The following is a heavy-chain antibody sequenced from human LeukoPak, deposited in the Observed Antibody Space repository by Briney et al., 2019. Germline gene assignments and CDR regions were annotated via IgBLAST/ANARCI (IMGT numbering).Heavy chain of an antibody. CDR2: ISGSGGST. D-gene: IGHD6-19*01. J-gene: IGHJ4*02. V-gene: IGHV3-23*01. CDR3: AKRRGSGWHAIEY. Sequence: GGSLRLSCAASGFTFSSYSMSWVRQAPGKGLEWVSAISGSGGSTFHADSVKGRFTISRDNSKNTLYLQMNSLRAEDTAVYYCAKRRGSGWHAIEYWGQGTLVTVSS. CDR1: GFTFSSYS.